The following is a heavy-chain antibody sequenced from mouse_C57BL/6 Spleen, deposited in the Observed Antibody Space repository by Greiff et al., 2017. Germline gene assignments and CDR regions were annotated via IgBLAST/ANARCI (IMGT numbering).Heavy chain of an antibody. D-gene: IGHD2-3*01. CDR2: IDPSDSYT. Sequence: QVQLQQPGAELVMPGASVKLSCTASGYTFTSYWMHWVKQRPGQGLEWIGEIDPSDSYTNYNPKFRGKSTMTVDKSSSTAYMQHSSLTSEDSAVYYCARYDGDYVDAMGNWGQGTSVTVSS. V-gene: IGHV1-69*01. J-gene: IGHJ4*01. CDR1: GYTFTSYW. CDR3: ARYDGDYVDAMGN.